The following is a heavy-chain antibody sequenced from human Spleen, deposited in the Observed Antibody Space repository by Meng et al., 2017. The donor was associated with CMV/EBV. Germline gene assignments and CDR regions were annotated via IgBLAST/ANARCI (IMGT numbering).Heavy chain of an antibody. J-gene: IGHJ4*02. CDR1: GFTFDDYG. CDR2: ISSSGSTI. CDR3: ARGPTGTTFFPYFDY. D-gene: IGHD1-7*01. V-gene: IGHV3-48*04. Sequence: GESLKISCTASGFTFDDYGMSWVRQAPGKGLEWVSYISSSGSTIYYADSVKGRFTISRDNAKNSLYLQMNSLRAEDTAVYYCARGPTGTTFFPYFDYWGQGTLVTVSS.